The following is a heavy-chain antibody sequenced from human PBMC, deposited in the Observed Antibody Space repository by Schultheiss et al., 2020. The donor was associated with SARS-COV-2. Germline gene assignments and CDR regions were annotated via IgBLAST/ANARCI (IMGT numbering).Heavy chain of an antibody. CDR3: EKVPRYDSSGYLGY. V-gene: IGHV3-33*06. J-gene: IGHJ4*02. D-gene: IGHD3-22*01. CDR1: GFTFSSYG. Sequence: GGSLRLSCAASGFTFSSYGMHWVRQAPGKGLEWVAVIWYDGSNKYYADSVKGRFTISRDNYKNTLYLQMNSLRAEATAVYYCEKVPRYDSSGYLGYWGQGTLVTVSS. CDR2: IWYDGSNK.